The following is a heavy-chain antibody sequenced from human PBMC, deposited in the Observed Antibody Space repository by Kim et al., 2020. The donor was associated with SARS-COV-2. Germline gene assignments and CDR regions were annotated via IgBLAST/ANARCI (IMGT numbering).Heavy chain of an antibody. CDR2: IVVGSGNT. D-gene: IGHD3-22*01. CDR1: GFTFTSSA. Sequence: SVKVSCKASGFTFTSSAMQWVRQARGQRLEWIGWIVVGSGNTNYAQKFQERVTITRDMSTSTAYMELSSLRSEDTAVYYCAADKGDYYDSSGYYNWFDPWGQGTLVTVSS. V-gene: IGHV1-58*02. CDR3: AADKGDYYDSSGYYNWFDP. J-gene: IGHJ5*02.